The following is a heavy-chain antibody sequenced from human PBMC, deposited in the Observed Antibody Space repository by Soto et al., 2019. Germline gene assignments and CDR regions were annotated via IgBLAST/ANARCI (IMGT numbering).Heavy chain of an antibody. CDR1: GFNFAGYF. CDR2: INPNSGVT. V-gene: IGHV1-2*02. Sequence: ASVKVSCKASGFNFAGYFLHWVRQTPGQGLEWMGWINPNSGVTKDAQRLQGRVTMTWDTSIKTDYVELVSLRFDDMAIYYWARGVWGNSQELDYWGQGTRVTVSS. J-gene: IGHJ4*02. D-gene: IGHD3-16*01. CDR3: ARGVWGNSQELDY.